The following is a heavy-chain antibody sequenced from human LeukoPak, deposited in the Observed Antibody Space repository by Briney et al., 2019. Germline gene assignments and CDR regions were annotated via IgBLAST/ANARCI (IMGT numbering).Heavy chain of an antibody. V-gene: IGHV3-11*01. D-gene: IGHD3-16*01. CDR3: AASLRFPGWFDP. CDR2: ISSSGSTI. J-gene: IGHJ5*02. CDR1: GFTFSDFY. Sequence: SGGSLRLSCAASGFTFSDFYMSWLRQAPGKGLEWVSYISSSGSTIYYADSVKGRITISRDNAKNSLYLQMNSLRAEDTAVFYCAASLRFPGWFDPWGQGALVTVSS.